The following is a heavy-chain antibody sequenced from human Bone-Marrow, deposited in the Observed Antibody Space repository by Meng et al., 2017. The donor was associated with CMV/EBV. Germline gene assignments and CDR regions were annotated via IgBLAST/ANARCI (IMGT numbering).Heavy chain of an antibody. CDR1: SQSFSGFS. Sequence: VYSQSFSGFSWRWLRQPPGKGLGWIGEINHSGSTKYTSSLKSRVTISVDTSKNQFSLKLSSVTAADTAVYYCARARRDGYKYWYFDLWGRGTLVTVSS. D-gene: IGHD5-24*01. CDR3: ARARRDGYKYWYFDL. CDR2: INHSGST. J-gene: IGHJ2*01. V-gene: IGHV4-34*01.